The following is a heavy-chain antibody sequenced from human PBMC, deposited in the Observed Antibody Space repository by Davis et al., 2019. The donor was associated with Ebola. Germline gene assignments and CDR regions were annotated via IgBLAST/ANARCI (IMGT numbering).Heavy chain of an antibody. J-gene: IGHJ4*02. Sequence: ASVKVSCKASGYTFSNYGISWVRQAPGQGLEWMGWISAYNGNTNYAQKLQGRVTMTTDTSTSTAYMELSSLRSEDTAVYYCARRVGARSGFDYWGQGSLVTVSS. V-gene: IGHV1-18*01. D-gene: IGHD1-26*01. CDR3: ARRVGARSGFDY. CDR2: ISAYNGNT. CDR1: GYTFSNYG.